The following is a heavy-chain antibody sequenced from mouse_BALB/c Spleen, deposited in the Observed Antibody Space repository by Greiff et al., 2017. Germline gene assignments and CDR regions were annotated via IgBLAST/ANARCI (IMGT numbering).Heavy chain of an antibody. CDR3: ARYPHYYGYAMDY. D-gene: IGHD1-2*01. V-gene: IGHV3-8*02. CDR1: GDSITSGY. J-gene: IGHJ4*01. CDR2: ISYSGST. Sequence: EVMLVESGPSLVKPSHTLSLTCSVTGDSITSGYWNWIRKFPGNKLEYMGYISYSGSTYYNPSLKSRISITRDTSKNQYYLQLNSVTTEDTATYYCARYPHYYGYAMDYWGQGTSVTVSS.